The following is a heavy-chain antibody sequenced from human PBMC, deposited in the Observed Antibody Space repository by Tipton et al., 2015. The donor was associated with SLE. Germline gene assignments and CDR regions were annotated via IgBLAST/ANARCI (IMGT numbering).Heavy chain of an antibody. CDR3: AKDETISHWYFDL. D-gene: IGHD1/OR15-1a*01. J-gene: IGHJ2*01. CDR2: ITSDGSNN. Sequence: SLRLSCAASGFTFTTYSMHWVRQAPGKGLEWLTVITSDGSNNHYADSVKGRFTISRDNSKNTLYLQMNSLRAEDTAVYYCAKDETISHWYFDLWGRGTLVTVSS. V-gene: IGHV3-30*14. CDR1: GFTFTTYS.